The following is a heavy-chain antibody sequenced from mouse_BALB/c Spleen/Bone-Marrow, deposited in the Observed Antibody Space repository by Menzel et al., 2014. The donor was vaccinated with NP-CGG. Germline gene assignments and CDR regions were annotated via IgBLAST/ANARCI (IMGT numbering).Heavy chain of an antibody. J-gene: IGHJ3*01. CDR2: IYPGDGST. D-gene: IGHD3-2*01. CDR3: ARSGDSSGYGFAY. Sequence: VQRVESGPEPVKPGALVKISCKASGYTFTSYDINWVKQRPGQGLEWIGWIYPGDGSTKYNEKFKGKATLTADKSSSTAYMQLSSLTSENSAVYFCARSGDSSGYGFAYWGQGTLVTVSA. V-gene: IGHV1S56*01. CDR1: GYTFTSYD.